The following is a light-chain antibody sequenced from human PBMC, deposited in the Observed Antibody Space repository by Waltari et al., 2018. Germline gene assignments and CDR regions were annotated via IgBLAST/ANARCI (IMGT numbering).Light chain of an antibody. Sequence: QSILTQPPSVSGAPGQRVTISCTGSSPTLGAGHDVHCDQEFPGTGPKLLIYGNNNRPSGVPDRFSGSKSGTSASLTITGLQAEDEADYYCQSFDTSLSHGVVFGGGTKVTVL. CDR1: SPTLGAGHD. CDR3: QSFDTSLSHGVV. CDR2: GNN. J-gene: IGLJ3*02. V-gene: IGLV1-40*02.